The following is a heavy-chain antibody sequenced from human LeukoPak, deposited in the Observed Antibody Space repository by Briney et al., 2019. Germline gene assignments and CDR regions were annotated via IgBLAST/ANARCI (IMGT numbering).Heavy chain of an antibody. CDR2: ISIYYSGST. Sequence: SETLSLTCTVSDGSINSRGYYWAWIRQPPGKGLEWIGSISIYYSGSTNYNPSLKSRVTISVDTSKNQFSLKLSSVTAADTAVYYCARHDNRAAVLRYFDRGVDRLGAFDYWGQGTLVTVSS. CDR3: ARHDNRAAVLRYFDRGVDRLGAFDY. J-gene: IGHJ4*02. D-gene: IGHD3-9*01. V-gene: IGHV4-39*01. CDR1: DGSINSRGYY.